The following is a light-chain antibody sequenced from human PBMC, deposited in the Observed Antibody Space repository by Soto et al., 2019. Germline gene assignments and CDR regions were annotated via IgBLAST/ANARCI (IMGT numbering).Light chain of an antibody. J-gene: IGLJ3*02. CDR3: CSYAGGSWV. V-gene: IGLV2-23*01. CDR1: SSDVGNYNL. CDR2: EGS. Sequence: QSVLTQPASVSGSPGQSITISCTGTSSDVGNYNLVSWYHQHPGKAPKLIIYEGSKRPSGVSNRFSGSKSGNTASLTISGLRAEDEADYYCCSYAGGSWVFGGGTKLTVL.